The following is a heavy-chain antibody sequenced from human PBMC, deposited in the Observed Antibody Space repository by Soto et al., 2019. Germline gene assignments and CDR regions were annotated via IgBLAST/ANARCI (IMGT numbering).Heavy chain of an antibody. Sequence: SETLSLTCTVFGGSIRSASYHWTWLRQHPGKGLEWIGHIYYTGSTYYNPSLKSRIAISVDASKNQFSLKLTSVTAADTAVYYCASALKISLGEIDYWGQGSLVTVSS. D-gene: IGHD3-3*01. V-gene: IGHV4-31*03. J-gene: IGHJ4*02. CDR2: IYYTGST. CDR3: ASALKISLGEIDY. CDR1: GGSIRSASYH.